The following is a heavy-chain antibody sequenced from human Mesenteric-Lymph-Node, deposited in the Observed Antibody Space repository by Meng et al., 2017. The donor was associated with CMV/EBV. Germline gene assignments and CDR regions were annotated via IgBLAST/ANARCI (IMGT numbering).Heavy chain of an antibody. J-gene: IGHJ4*02. CDR1: GFSLSTSGVG. Sequence: QITLKESGPTLVKPTQTLTLTCTFSGFSLSTSGVGVGWIRQPPGKALEWLALIYWDDDKRYSPSLKSRLTITKDTSKNQVVLTMTNMDPVDTATYYCAHSSGIAAAGPFYFDYWGQGTQVTVSS. CDR2: IYWDDDK. V-gene: IGHV2-5*02. CDR3: AHSSGIAAAGPFYFDY. D-gene: IGHD6-13*01.